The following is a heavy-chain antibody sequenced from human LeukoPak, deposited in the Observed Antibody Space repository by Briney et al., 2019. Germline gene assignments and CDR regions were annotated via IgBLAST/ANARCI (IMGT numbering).Heavy chain of an antibody. D-gene: IGHD3-22*01. CDR2: ISYDGSNK. J-gene: IGHJ4*02. CDR1: GFTFSSYG. V-gene: IGHV3-30*18. Sequence: GGSLRLSCAASGFTFSSYGMHWVRQAPGKGLEWVAVISYDGSNKYYADSVKGRFTISRDNSKNTLYLQMNSLRAEDTAVYYRAKDLIYYYDSSGYYSPSLVWGQGTLVTVSS. CDR3: AKDLIYYYDSSGYYSPSLV.